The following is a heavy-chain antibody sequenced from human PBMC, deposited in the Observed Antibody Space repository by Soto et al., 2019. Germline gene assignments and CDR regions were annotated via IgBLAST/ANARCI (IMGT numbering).Heavy chain of an antibody. J-gene: IGHJ3*02. CDR3: AKLRLYDSDGYHRDGFDI. Sequence: PGGSLRLSCAASRFTFRSYAMSWVRQAPGKGLEWVSGISGSGDRTYDADFVKGRFTISRDNSKNTLYLQMNSLRVDDTAVYYCAKLRLYDSDGYHRDGFDIWGQGTMVTVSS. CDR2: ISGSGDRT. V-gene: IGHV3-23*01. CDR1: RFTFRSYA. D-gene: IGHD3-22*01.